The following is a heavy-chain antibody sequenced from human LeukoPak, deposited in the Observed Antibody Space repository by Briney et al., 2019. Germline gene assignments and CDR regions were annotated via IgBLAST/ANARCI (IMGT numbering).Heavy chain of an antibody. CDR3: AREGAAEAKNFDY. CDR2: INLNAVTT. D-gene: IGHD6-25*01. J-gene: IGHJ4*02. CDR1: GYTFTNYY. Sequence: ASVKVSCKASGYTFTNYYIHWMRQAPGQGLEWVGIINLNAVTTRYAQKFQGRITVTRDTSTSTVYMELGSLGSEDTAVYFCAREGAAEAKNFDYWGQGTLVIVSS. V-gene: IGHV1-46*01.